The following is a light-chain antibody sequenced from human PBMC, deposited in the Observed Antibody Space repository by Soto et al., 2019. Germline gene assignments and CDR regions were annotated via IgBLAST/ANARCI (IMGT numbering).Light chain of an antibody. V-gene: IGKV3-11*01. CDR1: QSVSSY. CDR2: DAS. J-gene: IGKJ1*01. Sequence: EVVMTQSPATLSVSPGDTATLSCRASQSVSSYLAWYQQKPGQAPRLLIYDASNRATGIPARFSGSGSGTDFTLTISSLEPEDFAVYYCQQRSNWWTFGQGTKVDIK. CDR3: QQRSNWWT.